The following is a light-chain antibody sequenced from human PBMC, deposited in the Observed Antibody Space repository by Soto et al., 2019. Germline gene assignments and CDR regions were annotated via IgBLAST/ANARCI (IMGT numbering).Light chain of an antibody. J-gene: IGKJ4*01. CDR1: QSISTY. V-gene: IGKV1-39*01. Sequence: DIQMTQSPSSLSASVGDRVTITCRASQSISTYLHWYQQKPGKAPNLLIDAASTLQSGVPSRFSGSGSGTDFTLTISSLQPEDFATYFCQHGYSTPLTFGGGTKVDIK. CDR3: QHGYSTPLT. CDR2: AAS.